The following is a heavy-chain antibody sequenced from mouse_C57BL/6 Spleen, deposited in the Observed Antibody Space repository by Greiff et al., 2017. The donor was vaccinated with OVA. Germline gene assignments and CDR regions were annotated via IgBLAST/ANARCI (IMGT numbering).Heavy chain of an antibody. CDR3: ARQSYYDYDLGYAMDY. CDR2: IYPGNGDT. J-gene: IGHJ4*01. D-gene: IGHD2-4*01. CDR1: GYTFTSYN. Sequence: QSGAELVRPGASVKMSCKASGYTFTSYNMHWVKQTPRQGLEWIGAIYPGNGDTSYNQKFKGKATLTVDKSSSTAYMQLSSLTSEDSAVYFCARQSYYDYDLGYAMDYWGQGTSVTVSS. V-gene: IGHV1-12*01.